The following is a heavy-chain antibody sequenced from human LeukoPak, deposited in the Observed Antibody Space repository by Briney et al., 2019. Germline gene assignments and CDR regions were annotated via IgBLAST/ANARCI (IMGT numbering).Heavy chain of an antibody. D-gene: IGHD6-6*01. CDR3: ARWQYTISSGWFDP. J-gene: IGHJ5*02. Sequence: KPSETLSLTCTLSGGSISSRYWSWLRQPPGKGLEWIGSIYYSGGTNYNPSLQGRVSISVDTSKIQFSLKLSSVTAADTAVYYCARWQYTISSGWFDPWGQGTLVTVSS. V-gene: IGHV4-59*08. CDR2: IYYSGGT. CDR1: GGSISSRY.